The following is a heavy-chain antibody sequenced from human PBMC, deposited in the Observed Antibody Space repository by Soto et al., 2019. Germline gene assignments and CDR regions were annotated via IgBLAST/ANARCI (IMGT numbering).Heavy chain of an antibody. CDR2: IRSKVNNLET. V-gene: IGHV3-73*01. Sequence: SGGSLRLSCAASGFTFSDSTMHWVRQTSGRGLEWLGRIRSKVNNLETVYAASVKGRFTISRDNAENSLYLQMNSLGAEDTALYYCVRDQLYYYDVFGRPLNGFDIWGQGTMVTVS. J-gene: IGHJ3*02. CDR3: VRDQLYYYDVFGRPLNGFDI. CDR1: GFTFSDST. D-gene: IGHD3-22*01.